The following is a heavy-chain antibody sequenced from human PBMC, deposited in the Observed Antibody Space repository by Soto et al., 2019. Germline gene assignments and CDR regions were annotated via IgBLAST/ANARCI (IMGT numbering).Heavy chain of an antibody. V-gene: IGHV5-51*01. CDR3: ARPVIIGTPADWFDP. Sequence: PGQSLKISCQAFGYRFTSYWIGWVRQTPGKGLEWMGIIYPGDSDTRYSPSFQGQVTISDDTSISTAYLQWRSLKASATAMYYWARPVIIGTPADWFDPWGQGTLVTVSS. J-gene: IGHJ5*02. CDR1: GYRFTSYW. D-gene: IGHD1-20*01. CDR2: IYPGDSDT.